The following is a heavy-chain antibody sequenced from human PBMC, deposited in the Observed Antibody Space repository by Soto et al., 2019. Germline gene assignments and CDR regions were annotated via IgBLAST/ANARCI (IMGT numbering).Heavy chain of an antibody. CDR2: ISYDGNNK. J-gene: IGHJ6*02. Sequence: QVQLVESGGGVVQPGRSLRLSCAASGFTFSSYGMHWVRQAPGKGLEWVAVISYDGNNKYYADSVKGRFTISRDNSKNTLYLQMNSLRAEDTAVYYCAKDVVVGATPGLGDYYYYYGMDVWGQGTTVTVSS. CDR1: GFTFSSYG. D-gene: IGHD1-26*01. V-gene: IGHV3-30*18. CDR3: AKDVVVGATPGLGDYYYYYGMDV.